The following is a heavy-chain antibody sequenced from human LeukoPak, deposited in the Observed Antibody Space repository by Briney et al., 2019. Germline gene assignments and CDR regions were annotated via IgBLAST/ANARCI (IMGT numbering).Heavy chain of an antibody. CDR3: ARHTRKYSSGLYYFDY. J-gene: IGHJ4*02. CDR1: GGSFSGYY. D-gene: IGHD6-19*01. V-gene: IGHV4-34*01. CDR2: INHSGSI. Sequence: SETLSLTCAVYGGSFSGYYWSWIRQPPGKGLEWIGEINHSGSINYNPSLKSRVTISVDTSKNQFSLKLSSVTAADTAVYYCARHTRKYSSGLYYFDYWGQGTLVTVSS.